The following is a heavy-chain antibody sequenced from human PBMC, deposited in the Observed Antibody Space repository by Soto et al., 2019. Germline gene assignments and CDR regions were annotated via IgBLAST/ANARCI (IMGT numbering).Heavy chain of an antibody. D-gene: IGHD2-2*01. CDR2: ISAYNGNT. CDR1: GYTFTSYG. Sequence: QVQLVQSGAEVKKPGASVKVSCKASGYTFTSYGISWVRQAPGQGLEWMGWISAYNGNTNYAQKLQGRVTMTTDTSTSTAYMELSSLRSDDTAVYYCARDDCSSTSCFYYYYGMDVWGQGTTVTVSS. V-gene: IGHV1-18*04. J-gene: IGHJ6*02. CDR3: ARDDCSSTSCFYYYYGMDV.